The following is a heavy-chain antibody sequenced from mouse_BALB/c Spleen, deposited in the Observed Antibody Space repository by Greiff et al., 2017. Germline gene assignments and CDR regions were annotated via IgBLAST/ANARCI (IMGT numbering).Heavy chain of an antibody. Sequence: DVKLVESGGGLVQPGGSLRLSCATSGFTFTDYYMSWVRQPPGKALEWLGFIRNKANGYTTEYSASVKGRFTISRDNSQSILYLQMNTLRAEDSATYYCARDQIPDYDDAMDYWGQGTSVTVSS. V-gene: IGHV7-3*02. CDR3: ARDQIPDYDDAMDY. D-gene: IGHD2-4*01. CDR2: IRNKANGYTT. J-gene: IGHJ4*01. CDR1: GFTFTDYY.